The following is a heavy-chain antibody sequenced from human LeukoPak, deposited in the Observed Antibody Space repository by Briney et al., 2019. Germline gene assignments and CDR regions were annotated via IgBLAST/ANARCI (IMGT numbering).Heavy chain of an antibody. CDR3: ARVSLNYYDSSGYYVFDY. V-gene: IGHV7-4-1*02. CDR1: GYTFTSYA. CDR2: INTNTGNP. D-gene: IGHD3-22*01. J-gene: IGHJ4*02. Sequence: ASVKVSCKASGYTFTSYAMNWVRQAPGQGLEWMGWINTNTGNPTYAQGFTGRFVFSLDTSVSTAYLQISSLKAEDTAVYYCARVSLNYYDSSGYYVFDYWGQGTLVTVPS.